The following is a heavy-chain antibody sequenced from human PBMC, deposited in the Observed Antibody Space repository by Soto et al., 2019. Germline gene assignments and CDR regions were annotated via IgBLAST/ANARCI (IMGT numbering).Heavy chain of an antibody. D-gene: IGHD6-13*01. CDR2: INHSGST. CDR1: GGSFSDYY. CDR3: ARGKKRAAAGLYCYYYYMDV. V-gene: IGHV4-34*01. J-gene: IGHJ6*03. Sequence: SETLSLTCAVYGGSFSDYYWSWIRQPPGKGLEWIGEINHSGSTNYNPSLKSRVTISVDTSKNQFSLKLSSVTAADTAVYYCARGKKRAAAGLYCYYYYMDVWGKGTTVTVSS.